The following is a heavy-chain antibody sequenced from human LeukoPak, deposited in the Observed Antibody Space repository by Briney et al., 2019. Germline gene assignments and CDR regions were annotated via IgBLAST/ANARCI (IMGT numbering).Heavy chain of an antibody. CDR2: IAYDATNK. J-gene: IGHJ4*02. Sequence: GGSLRLSCAASGFTFSNYGIHWVRQAPGKGLEWVAVIAYDATNKYYTDSVGGRFTISRDNSKSTLYLQMNSLRAEDTAVYYCAKDQDVAAAGTWGSIDYWGQGTLVTVSS. CDR1: GFTFSNYG. V-gene: IGHV3-30*18. D-gene: IGHD6-13*01. CDR3: AKDQDVAAAGTWGSIDY.